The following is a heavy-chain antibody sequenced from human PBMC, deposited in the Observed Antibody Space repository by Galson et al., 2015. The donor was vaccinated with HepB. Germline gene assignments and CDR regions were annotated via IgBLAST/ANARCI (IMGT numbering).Heavy chain of an antibody. V-gene: IGHV3-30*02. CDR2: IRYDGSNK. CDR3: AKDLYSYGYVPPWDAFDI. CDR1: GFTFSSYG. J-gene: IGHJ3*02. D-gene: IGHD5-18*01. Sequence: SLRLSCAASGFTFSSYGMHWVRQAPGKGLEWVAFIRYDGSNKYYADSVKGRFTISRDNSKNTLYLQMNSLRAEDTAVYYCAKDLYSYGYVPPWDAFDIWGQGTMVTVSS.